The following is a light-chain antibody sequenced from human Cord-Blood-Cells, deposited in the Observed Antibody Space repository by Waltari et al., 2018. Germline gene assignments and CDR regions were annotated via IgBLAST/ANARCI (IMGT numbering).Light chain of an antibody. CDR3: NSRDSSGNHLE. J-gene: IGLJ2*01. CDR2: GKN. V-gene: IGLV3-19*01. CDR1: SLRSYY. Sequence: SSELTQDPAVSVALGQTVRITCQGDSLRSYYASWYQQKPGQAPVLVIYGKNNRPLGIPDRFAGSSSGNTASLTIPGAQAEDEADYYCNSRDSSGNHLEFGGGTKLTVL.